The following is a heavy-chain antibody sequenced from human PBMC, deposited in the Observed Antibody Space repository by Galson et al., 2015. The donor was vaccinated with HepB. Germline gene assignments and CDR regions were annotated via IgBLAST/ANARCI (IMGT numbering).Heavy chain of an antibody. CDR1: GFIFSNYA. CDR2: ISDSTYSA. D-gene: IGHD6-19*01. CDR3: VTSMGSGWFFDH. Sequence: SLRLSCAASGFIFSNYAMSWVRQAPGKGLEWVSGISDSTYSAKYADSVKGRFTISRDNSKNTLYLQVNSLRAEDTAVYYCVTSMGSGWFFDHWGQGTLVTVSS. V-gene: IGHV3-23*01. J-gene: IGHJ4*02.